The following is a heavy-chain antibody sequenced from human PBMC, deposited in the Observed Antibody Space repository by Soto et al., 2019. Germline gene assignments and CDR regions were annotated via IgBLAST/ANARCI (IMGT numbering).Heavy chain of an antibody. J-gene: IGHJ6*02. Sequence: PSETLSLTCAVYGGSFSGYYWSWIRQPPGKGLEWIGEINHSGSTNYNPSLKSRVTISVDTSTNKFSLKLSSVTAADTAVYYCALLVVPAAMPDYYYYYGMDVWGQGTTVTVSS. D-gene: IGHD2-2*01. CDR3: ALLVVPAAMPDYYYYYGMDV. CDR2: INHSGST. V-gene: IGHV4-34*01. CDR1: GGSFSGYY.